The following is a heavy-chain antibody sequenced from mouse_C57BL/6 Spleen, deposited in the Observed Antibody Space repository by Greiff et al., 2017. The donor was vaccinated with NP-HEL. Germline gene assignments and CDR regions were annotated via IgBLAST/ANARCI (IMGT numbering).Heavy chain of an antibody. Sequence: EVQLQQSGPELVKPGASVKISCKASGYTFTDYYMNWVKQSHGKSLEWIGDINPNNGGTSYNQKFKGKATLTVDKSSSTAYMELRSLTSEDSAVYYCARSGYYGSSFLYWYFDVWGTGTTVTVSS. V-gene: IGHV1-26*01. D-gene: IGHD1-1*01. CDR3: ARSGYYGSSFLYWYFDV. CDR2: INPNNGGT. J-gene: IGHJ1*03. CDR1: GYTFTDYY.